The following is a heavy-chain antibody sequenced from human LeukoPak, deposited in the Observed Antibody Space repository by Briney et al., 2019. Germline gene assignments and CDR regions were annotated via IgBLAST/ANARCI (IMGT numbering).Heavy chain of an antibody. J-gene: IGHJ4*02. Sequence: GGALRHSCAAPGFTSISYYMSWVRAAPGGGREWVANIKQDGSEKYYVDFVKGRFTISRDNAKNTLYLQMNSLRAEDTAVYYCAKQSKNYYDSSGHYAGYWGQGTLVTVSS. V-gene: IGHV3-7*03. CDR1: GFTSISYY. CDR3: AKQSKNYYDSSGHYAGY. D-gene: IGHD3-22*01. CDR2: IKQDGSEK.